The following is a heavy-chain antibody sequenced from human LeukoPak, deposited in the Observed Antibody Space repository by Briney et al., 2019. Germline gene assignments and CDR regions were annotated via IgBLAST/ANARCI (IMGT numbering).Heavy chain of an antibody. Sequence: TLSLTCTVSGGSISSGGYYWSWIRQHPGKGLEWIGYIYYSGSTYYNPSLKSRVTISVDTSKNQFSLKLSSVTAADTAVYYCARHYTVTTFFYWGQGTLVTVSS. D-gene: IGHD4-11*01. J-gene: IGHJ4*02. V-gene: IGHV4-31*03. CDR1: GGSISSGGYY. CDR3: ARHYTVTTFFY. CDR2: IYYSGST.